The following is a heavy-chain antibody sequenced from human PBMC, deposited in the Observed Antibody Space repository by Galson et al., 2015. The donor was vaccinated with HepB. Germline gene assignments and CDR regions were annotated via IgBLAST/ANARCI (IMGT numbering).Heavy chain of an antibody. D-gene: IGHD2-21*01. V-gene: IGHV1-69*13. CDR1: GYTFTSYC. CDR3: ARDQIPSGKYYYYGMDV. CDR2: IIPIFGTA. J-gene: IGHJ6*02. Sequence: SVKVSCKASGYTFTSYCLHWVRQAPGQGLEWMGGIIPIFGTANYAQKFQGRVTITADESTSTAYMELSSLRSEDTAVYYCARDQIPSGKYYYYGMDVWGQGTTVTVSS.